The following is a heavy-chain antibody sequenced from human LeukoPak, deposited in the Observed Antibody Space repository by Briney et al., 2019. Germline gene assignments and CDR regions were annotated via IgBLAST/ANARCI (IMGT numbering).Heavy chain of an antibody. D-gene: IGHD3-22*01. CDR2: ISGSGGST. CDR1: GFTFRSYA. Sequence: PGGSLRLSCAAYGFTFRSYAMSWVRQAPGKELEWVSAISGSGGSTYYADSVKGRFNIYRDNSKNTLYLQMNSLRAEHTAVYYCAKHSSVYLRPYYWGQGTLVTVSS. CDR3: AKHSSVYLRPYY. V-gene: IGHV3-23*01. J-gene: IGHJ4*02.